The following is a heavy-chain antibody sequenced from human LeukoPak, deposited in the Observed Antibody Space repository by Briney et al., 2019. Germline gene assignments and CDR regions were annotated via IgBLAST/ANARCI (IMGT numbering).Heavy chain of an antibody. CDR2: INYSGRT. J-gene: IGHJ5*02. V-gene: IGHV4-38-2*02. D-gene: IGHD3-3*01. Sequence: SETLSLTCSVSGYSIRSGYQWGWIRQAPGKGLEWIGSINYSGRTYDNPSLKSRVTISVDKSKNQFSLKLSSVTAADTAVYYCARGRPVLRFLEWSHKRDNWFDPWGQGTLVTVSS. CDR3: ARGRPVLRFLEWSHKRDNWFDP. CDR1: GYSIRSGYQ.